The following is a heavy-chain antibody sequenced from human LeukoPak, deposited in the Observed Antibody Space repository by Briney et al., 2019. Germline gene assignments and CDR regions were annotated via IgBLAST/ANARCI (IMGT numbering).Heavy chain of an antibody. D-gene: IGHD2-2*01. J-gene: IGHJ4*02. CDR1: GGSISTYY. Sequence: SETLSLTCTVSGGSISTYYWSWIRQPPGKELEWIGYIYYSGSTNYNPSLESRVTISVDTSKNQFSLKLSSVTAADTAVYYCARAPLNDIVVAPAALGYFDYWGQGTLVTVSS. CDR3: ARAPLNDIVVAPAALGYFDY. V-gene: IGHV4-59*08. CDR2: IYYSGST.